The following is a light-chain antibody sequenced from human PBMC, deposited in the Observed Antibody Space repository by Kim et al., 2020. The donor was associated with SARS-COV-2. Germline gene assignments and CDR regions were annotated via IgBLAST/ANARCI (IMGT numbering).Light chain of an antibody. CDR2: DAS. V-gene: IGKV3-11*01. Sequence: PGERATLSCRASQSISSNLAWYQQRPGQPPRLLIYDASNRATGIPARFSGSGSGTDFTLTISSLETGDFAVYYCQQRTTWPPGYTFGQGTKLEI. CDR3: QQRTTWPPGYT. J-gene: IGKJ2*01. CDR1: QSISSN.